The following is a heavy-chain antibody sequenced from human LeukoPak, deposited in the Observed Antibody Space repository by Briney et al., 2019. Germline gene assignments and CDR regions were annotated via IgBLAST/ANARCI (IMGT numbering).Heavy chain of an antibody. V-gene: IGHV4-61*02. CDR3: ARQAGFRLRYFDWLRYGWWFDP. CDR2: ISSSGST. J-gene: IGHJ5*02. D-gene: IGHD3-9*01. Sequence: PSETLSLTCTVSGDSISSGDYYWSWIRQPAGKGLEWIGRISSSGSTNYNPSLKSRVTISVDTSKNQFSLKLSSVTAADTAVYYCARQAGFRLRYFDWLRYGWWFDPWGQGTLVTVSS. CDR1: GDSISSGDYY.